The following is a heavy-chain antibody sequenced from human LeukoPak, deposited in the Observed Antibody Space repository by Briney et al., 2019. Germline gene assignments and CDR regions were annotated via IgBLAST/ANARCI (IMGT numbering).Heavy chain of an antibody. Sequence: ASVKVSCKASGYTFTGYYMHWVRQAPGQGLEWMGWINPNSGGTNYAQKFQGRVTMTRDTSISTAYMELSRLRSDDTAVYYCARDLTYSGSYYPDYGGQGTLVTVSS. V-gene: IGHV1-2*02. CDR1: GYTFTGYY. D-gene: IGHD1-26*01. J-gene: IGHJ4*02. CDR3: ARDLTYSGSYYPDY. CDR2: INPNSGGT.